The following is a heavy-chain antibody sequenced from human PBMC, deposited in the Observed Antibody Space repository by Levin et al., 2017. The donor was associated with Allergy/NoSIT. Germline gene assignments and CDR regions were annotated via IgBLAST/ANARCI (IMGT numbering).Heavy chain of an antibody. Sequence: GSLRLSCTVSGVSISSFYWSWIRQPPGEGLECIGYIDYSGSTNYNPSLKSRLTISIDTSKNQFSLKLSSVTAADTAVYYCARLSAAAFDPWGQGTLVTVSS. D-gene: IGHD6-13*01. V-gene: IGHV4-59*08. CDR1: GVSISSFY. CDR3: ARLSAAAFDP. CDR2: IDYSGST. J-gene: IGHJ5*02.